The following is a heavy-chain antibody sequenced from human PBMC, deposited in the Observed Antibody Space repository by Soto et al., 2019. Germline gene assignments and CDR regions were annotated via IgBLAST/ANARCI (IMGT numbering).Heavy chain of an antibody. CDR1: GYSFTSLD. Sequence: QVQLVQSGAEVSEPGPSVKVSCKASGYSFTSLDINWVRQTTGQGLEWMGWMQPSSGRTGYAQKFQGRVTMTRDTSITTAHMELSSLTSDDTACYYCARGVTAGVDYCGQGTLVTVSS. CDR2: MQPSSGRT. D-gene: IGHD1-26*01. J-gene: IGHJ4*02. CDR3: ARGVTAGVDY. V-gene: IGHV1-8*01.